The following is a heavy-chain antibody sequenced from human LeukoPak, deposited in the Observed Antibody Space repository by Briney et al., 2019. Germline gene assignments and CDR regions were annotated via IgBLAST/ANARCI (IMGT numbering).Heavy chain of an antibody. V-gene: IGHV1-18*01. CDR2: ISAYNGNT. D-gene: IGHD2-15*01. CDR1: GYTFTSYG. Sequence: GASVKVSCKASGYTFTSYGISWVRQAPGQGLEWMGWISAYNGNTNYAQKLQGRVTMTTDTSTSTAYMELRSLRSDDTAVYYCARDFDDVVAAQGFWFDPWGQGTLVTVSS. J-gene: IGHJ5*02. CDR3: ARDFDDVVAAQGFWFDP.